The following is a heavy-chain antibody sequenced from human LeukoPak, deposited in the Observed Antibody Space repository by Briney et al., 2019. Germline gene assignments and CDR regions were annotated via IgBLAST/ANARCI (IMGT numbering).Heavy chain of an antibody. J-gene: IGHJ4*02. Sequence: ASVKVSCKASGYTFTSYGISWLRQAPGQGLEWMGWISAYNGNTNYAQKLQGRVTMTTDTSTSTAYMELRSLRSDDTAVYYCARAGRFLEWLSENFDYWGQGTLVTVSS. D-gene: IGHD3-3*01. CDR2: ISAYNGNT. CDR3: ARAGRFLEWLSENFDY. V-gene: IGHV1-18*01. CDR1: GYTFTSYG.